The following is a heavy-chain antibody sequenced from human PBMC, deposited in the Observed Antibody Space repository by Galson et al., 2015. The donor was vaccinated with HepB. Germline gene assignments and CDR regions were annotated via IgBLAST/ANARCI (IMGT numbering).Heavy chain of an antibody. Sequence: SLRLSCAASGFTFSSYAMHWVRQAPGKGLEWVAVISYDGSNKYYADSVKGRFTISRDNSKNTLYLQMNSLRAEDTAVYYCARDGARDIVVVPAAILGDYWGQGTLVTVSS. D-gene: IGHD2-2*01. CDR3: ARDGARDIVVVPAAILGDY. CDR2: ISYDGSNK. V-gene: IGHV3-30*04. CDR1: GFTFSSYA. J-gene: IGHJ4*02.